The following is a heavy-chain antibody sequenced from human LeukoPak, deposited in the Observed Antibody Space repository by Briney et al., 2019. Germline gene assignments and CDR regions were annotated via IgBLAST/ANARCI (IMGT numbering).Heavy chain of an antibody. Sequence: GESLKISCKGSGYNFTNFWIGWVRQFPGKALKWTGIIYPGDSDTRYSPSFQGQVTISADKSISTAYLQWSSLKASDTGMYYCARSSVEVAAQIDYWGQGTLVTVSS. CDR1: GYNFTNFW. J-gene: IGHJ4*02. CDR3: ARSSVEVAAQIDY. CDR2: IYPGDSDT. V-gene: IGHV5-51*01. D-gene: IGHD2-15*01.